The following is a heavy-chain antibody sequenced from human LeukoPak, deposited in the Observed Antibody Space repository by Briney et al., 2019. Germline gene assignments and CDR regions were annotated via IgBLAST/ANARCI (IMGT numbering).Heavy chain of an antibody. D-gene: IGHD1-26*01. Sequence: GGSLRLSCAASGFTFSSYSMNWVRQAPGKGLEWVSSISSSSSYIYYADSVKGRFTISRDNAKNSLYLQMNSLRAEDTAVYYCASRPGSGSYFRRDDYWGQGTLVTVSS. CDR2: ISSSSSYI. J-gene: IGHJ4*02. CDR1: GFTFSSYS. CDR3: ASRPGSGSYFRRDDY. V-gene: IGHV3-21*01.